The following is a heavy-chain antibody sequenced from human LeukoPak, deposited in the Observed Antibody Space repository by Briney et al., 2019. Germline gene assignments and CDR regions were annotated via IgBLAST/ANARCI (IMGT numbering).Heavy chain of an antibody. V-gene: IGHV3-30-3*01. J-gene: IGHJ6*02. D-gene: IGHD3-22*01. CDR3: ARVPLVVITIYYGMDV. CDR1: GFTFSSYA. CDR2: ISYDGSNK. Sequence: PGGSLRLSCAASGFTFSSYAMHWVRQAPGKGLEWVAVISYDGSNKYYADSVKGRFTISRDNSKNTPYLQMNSLRAEDTAVYYCARVPLVVITIYYGMDVWGQGTTVTVSS.